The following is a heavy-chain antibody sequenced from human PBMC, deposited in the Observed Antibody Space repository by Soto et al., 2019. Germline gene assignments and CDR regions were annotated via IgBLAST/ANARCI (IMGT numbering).Heavy chain of an antibody. J-gene: IGHJ4*02. D-gene: IGHD3-22*01. CDR2: ISGSGGST. CDR3: AKDYYDPGGYPTHAF. Sequence: GESLKISCAASGITFSSYAMTWVRQAPGKGLEWVSAISGSGGSTYYADSVKGRFTISRDNSKNTLYLQMSSLRVEDTAVYYCAKDYYDPGGYPTHAFWGQGTLVTVSS. V-gene: IGHV3-23*01. CDR1: GITFSSYA.